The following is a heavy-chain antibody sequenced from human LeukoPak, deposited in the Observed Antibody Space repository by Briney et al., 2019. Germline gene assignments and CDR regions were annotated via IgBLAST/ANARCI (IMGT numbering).Heavy chain of an antibody. D-gene: IGHD5-12*01. CDR2: IIPILGIA. CDR1: GGTFSGYA. Sequence: ASVKVSCKASGGTFSGYAISWVRQAPGQGLEWMGRIIPILGIANYAQKFQGRVTITADKSTSTAYMELRSLRSDDTAVYYCASIRRGNGYDSDYWGQGTLVTVSS. J-gene: IGHJ4*02. CDR3: ASIRRGNGYDSDY. V-gene: IGHV1-69*04.